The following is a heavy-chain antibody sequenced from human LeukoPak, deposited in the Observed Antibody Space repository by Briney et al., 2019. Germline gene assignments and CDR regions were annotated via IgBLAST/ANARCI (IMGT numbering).Heavy chain of an antibody. D-gene: IGHD3-10*01. CDR3: ARGGAGGSGSYAY. CDR2: IIPIFGTA. V-gene: IGHV1-69*13. Sequence: ASVKVSCKASGGTFSSYAISWVRQAPGQGLEWMGGIIPIFGTANYAQKFQGRVTITADESTSTAYMELSSLRSEDTAVYYCARGGAGGSGSYAYWGQGTLVTVSS. CDR1: GGTFSSYA. J-gene: IGHJ4*02.